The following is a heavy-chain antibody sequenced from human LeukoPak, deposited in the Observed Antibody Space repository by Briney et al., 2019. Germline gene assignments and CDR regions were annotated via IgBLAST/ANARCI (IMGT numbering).Heavy chain of an antibody. V-gene: IGHV1-24*01. CDR2: FDPEDGET. J-gene: IGHJ4*02. CDR3: ARVFGGEDYYDSSGYYPDY. Sequence: VASVKVSCKVSGYTLTELSMHWVRQAPGKGLEWMGGFDPEDGETIYAQKFQGRVTMTEDTSTDTAYMELSSLRSEDTAVYYCARVFGGEDYYDSSGYYPDYWGQGTLVTVSS. D-gene: IGHD3-22*01. CDR1: GYTLTELS.